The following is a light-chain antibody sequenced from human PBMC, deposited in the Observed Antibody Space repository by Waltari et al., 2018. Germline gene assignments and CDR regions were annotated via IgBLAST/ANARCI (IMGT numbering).Light chain of an antibody. CDR1: QSISSN. J-gene: IGKJ2*01. CDR3: QQYDVWPPYT. CDR2: GAS. V-gene: IGKV3-15*01. Sequence: EIVMTQSPATLSVSPGERATLSCRASQSISSNVAWYQQQPGQAPRLLIYGASTRATGIPARFSGSGSGTEFTLTISSLQSEDFALYYCQQYDVWPPYTFGQGTKLEIK.